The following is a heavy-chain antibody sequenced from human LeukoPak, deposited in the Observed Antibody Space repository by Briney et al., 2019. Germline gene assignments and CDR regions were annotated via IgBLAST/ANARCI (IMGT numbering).Heavy chain of an antibody. Sequence: ASVKVSCKASGYTFTSYGISWVRQAPAPGLEGMGWISAYNGNTNYAQKLQGRVTMTTDTSTSTAYMELRSLRSDDTAVYYCARDSVAGTAGYWGQGTLVTVSS. J-gene: IGHJ4*02. D-gene: IGHD6-19*01. CDR2: ISAYNGNT. CDR3: ARDSVAGTAGY. V-gene: IGHV1-18*01. CDR1: GYTFTSYG.